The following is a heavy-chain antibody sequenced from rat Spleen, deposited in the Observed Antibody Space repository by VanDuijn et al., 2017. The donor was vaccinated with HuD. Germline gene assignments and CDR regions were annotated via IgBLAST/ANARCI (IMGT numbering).Heavy chain of an antibody. CDR3: IRESLPGYNSHWFVY. D-gene: IGHD1-4*01. CDR1: GFSLTRNG. V-gene: IGHV2S12*01. J-gene: IGHJ3*01. Sequence: QVQVKESGPGLVQPSQTLSLTCTVSGFSLTRNGVSWVRQTPGKGLEWIAAISSGGSTYYNSALKSRLSISRDTSKSQVFLKMNSLQTEDTAIYFCIRESLPGYNSHWFVYWGQGTLVTVSS. CDR2: ISSGGST.